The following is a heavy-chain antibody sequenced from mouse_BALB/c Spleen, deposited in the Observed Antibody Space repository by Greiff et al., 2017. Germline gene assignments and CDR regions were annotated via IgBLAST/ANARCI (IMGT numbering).Heavy chain of an antibody. D-gene: IGHD2-2*01. CDR3: ARRGYDGDFDY. V-gene: IGHV5-12-2*01. J-gene: IGHJ2*01. CDR1: GFTFSSYT. CDR2: ISNGGGST. Sequence: EVKLMESGGGLVQPGGSLKLSCAASGFTFSSYTMSWVRQTPEKRLEWVAYISNGGGSTYYPDTVKGRFTISRDNAKNTLYLQMSSLESEDTAMYYCARRGYDGDFDYWGQGTTLTVSS.